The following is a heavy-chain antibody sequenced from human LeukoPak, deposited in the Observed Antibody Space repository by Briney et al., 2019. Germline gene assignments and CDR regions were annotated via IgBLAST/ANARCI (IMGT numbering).Heavy chain of an antibody. CDR2: IYYSGST. CDR1: GGSISSYY. D-gene: IGHD5/OR15-5a*01. CDR3: ARGVSVYYYGMDV. Sequence: SGTLSLTCTVSGGSISSYYWSWIRQPPGKGLEWIGYIYYSGSTNYNPSLKSRVTISVDTSKNQFSLKLSSVTAADTAVYYCARGVSVYYYGMDVWGQGTTVTVSS. J-gene: IGHJ6*02. V-gene: IGHV4-59*01.